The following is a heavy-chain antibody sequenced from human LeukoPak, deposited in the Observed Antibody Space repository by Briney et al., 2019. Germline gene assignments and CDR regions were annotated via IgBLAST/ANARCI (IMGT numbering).Heavy chain of an antibody. V-gene: IGHV4-39*01. D-gene: IGHD6-19*01. CDR2: IYYSGST. CDR1: GGSISSSSYY. J-gene: IGHJ4*02. Sequence: SETLSLTCTVSGGSISSSSYYWGWIRQPPGKRLEWIGSIYYSGSTYYNPSLKSRVTISVDTSKNQFSLKLSSVTAADTAVYYCARQAQWLVLNYFDYWGQGTLVTVSS. CDR3: ARQAQWLVLNYFDY.